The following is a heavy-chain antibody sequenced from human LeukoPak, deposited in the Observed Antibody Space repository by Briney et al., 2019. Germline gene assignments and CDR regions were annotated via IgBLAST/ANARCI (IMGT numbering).Heavy chain of an antibody. CDR2: IYPGDSDI. V-gene: IGHV5-51*01. J-gene: IGHJ4*02. D-gene: IGHD3-16*01. Sequence: GESLKISCQVSGYQFANYWIGWVRQVPGKGLEWTAIIYPGDSDIRYGRPFQGQVTISADKSINTAYLQWSSLKSSDTATYYCVRRPPSGGTGIDSWGQGTLVAVSS. CDR1: GYQFANYW. CDR3: VRRPPSGGTGIDS.